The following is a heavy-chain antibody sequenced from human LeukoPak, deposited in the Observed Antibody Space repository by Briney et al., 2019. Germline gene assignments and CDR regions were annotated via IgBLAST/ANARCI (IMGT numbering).Heavy chain of an antibody. D-gene: IGHD4-17*01. Sequence: PSQTLSLTCTVSGGSVSSGSYYWSWIRQPPGKGLEWIGYIYYSGSTNYNPSLKSRVTISIDTSKNQFSLNLSSVTAADTAVYYCARALYGDYVNFDYWGQGTLVTVSS. V-gene: IGHV4-61*01. CDR2: IYYSGST. CDR3: ARALYGDYVNFDY. CDR1: GGSVSSGSYY. J-gene: IGHJ4*02.